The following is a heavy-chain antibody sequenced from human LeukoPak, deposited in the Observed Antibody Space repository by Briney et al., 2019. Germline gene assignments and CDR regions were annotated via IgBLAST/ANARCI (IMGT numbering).Heavy chain of an antibody. J-gene: IGHJ3*02. CDR3: ASGWYYYDSSGPIDAFDI. Sequence: GGSLRLSCAASGFTFSSYSMNWVRQAPGKGLEWVSYISSSSSTIYYANSVKGRFTISRDNAKNSLYLQMNSLRADDTAVYYCASGWYYYDSSGPIDAFDIWGQGTMVTVSS. V-gene: IGHV3-48*01. CDR1: GFTFSSYS. D-gene: IGHD3-22*01. CDR2: ISSSSSTI.